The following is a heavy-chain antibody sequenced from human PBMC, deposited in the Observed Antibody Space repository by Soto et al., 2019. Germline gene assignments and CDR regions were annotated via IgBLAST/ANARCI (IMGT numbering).Heavy chain of an antibody. CDR2: IWYDGSNK. Sequence: QVQLVESGGGVVQPGRSLRLSCAASGFTFSSYGMHWVRQAPGKGLEWVAVIWYDGSNKYYADSVKGRFTISRDNSKNTLYLQMNSPRAEDTAVYYCARVHREVLALWGMDVWGQGTTVTVSS. J-gene: IGHJ6*02. V-gene: IGHV3-33*01. CDR1: GFTFSSYG. CDR3: ARVHREVLALWGMDV. D-gene: IGHD3-3*02.